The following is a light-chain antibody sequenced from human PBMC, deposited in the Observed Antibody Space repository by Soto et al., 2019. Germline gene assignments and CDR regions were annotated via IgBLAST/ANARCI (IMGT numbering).Light chain of an antibody. CDR3: QQYSPSPTHT. CDR1: QSVSSTY. J-gene: IGKJ2*01. V-gene: IGKV3-20*01. CDR2: GAS. Sequence: EIVLTQSPGTLSLSPGERATLSCGASQSVSSTYLAWYQQKPGQAPRLLIYGASSRAIGIPERFSGRGSGTDFTRTIRRLEHEYFAMYYCQQYSPSPTHTFGQGTKLEIK.